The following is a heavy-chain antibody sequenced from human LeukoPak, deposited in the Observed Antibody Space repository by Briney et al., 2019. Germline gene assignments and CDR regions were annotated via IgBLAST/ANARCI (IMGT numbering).Heavy chain of an antibody. CDR2: IYYSGST. CDR3: ARGSDYYDSSGYYRNLFTFDY. CDR1: GGSISSSSYY. J-gene: IGHJ4*02. D-gene: IGHD3-22*01. V-gene: IGHV4-39*07. Sequence: SETLSLTCTVSGGSISSSSYYWGWIRQPPGKGLEWIGSIYYSGSTYYNPSLKSRVTISVDTSKNQFSLKLSSVTAADTAVYYCARGSDYYDSSGYYRNLFTFDYWGQGTLVTVSS.